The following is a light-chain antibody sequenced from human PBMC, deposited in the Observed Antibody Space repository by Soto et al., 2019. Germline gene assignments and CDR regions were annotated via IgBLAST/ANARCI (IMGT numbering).Light chain of an antibody. CDR3: AAWDDSLSGAV. CDR1: SSNIETNY. J-gene: IGLJ7*01. CDR2: RSD. V-gene: IGLV1-47*01. Sequence: QPVLTQPPSASGTPGQRVTISCSGSSSNIETNYVYWYQQLPGAAPKLLIYRSDQRPSGVPDRFSGSKSGTSASLAISGLRSEDEADYYCAAWDDSLSGAVFGGGTKLTVL.